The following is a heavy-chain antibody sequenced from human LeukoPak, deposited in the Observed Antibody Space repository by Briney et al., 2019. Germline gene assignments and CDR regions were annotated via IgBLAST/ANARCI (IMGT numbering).Heavy chain of an antibody. D-gene: IGHD4-17*01. Sequence: GGSLRLSCTVSGFTFSDYYMSWVRQAPGKGLEWVSYISSSGSMLHYADSVEGRFTISRDNAKNSLYLQMSSLRVEDTAVYYCAKAWVYGDYPAGDFDYWGQGTLVTVSS. CDR3: AKAWVYGDYPAGDFDY. CDR2: ISSSGSML. CDR1: GFTFSDYY. V-gene: IGHV3-11*01. J-gene: IGHJ4*02.